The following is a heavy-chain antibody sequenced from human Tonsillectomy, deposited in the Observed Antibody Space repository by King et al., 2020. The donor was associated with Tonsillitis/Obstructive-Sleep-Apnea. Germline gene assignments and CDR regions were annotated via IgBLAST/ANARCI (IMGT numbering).Heavy chain of an antibody. J-gene: IGHJ6*03. V-gene: IGHV3-33*01. CDR3: ARGPVEDYGSGQSYYMDV. CDR2: IWYDGSNK. Sequence: HVQLVESGGGVVQPGRSLRLSCAASGFTFSSYGMHWVRQAPGKGLEWVAVIWYDGSNKYYADSVKGRFTISRDNSKNTLYLQMNSLRAEDTAVYYCARGPVEDYGSGQSYYMDVWGKGTTVTVSS. D-gene: IGHD3-10*01. CDR1: GFTFSSYG.